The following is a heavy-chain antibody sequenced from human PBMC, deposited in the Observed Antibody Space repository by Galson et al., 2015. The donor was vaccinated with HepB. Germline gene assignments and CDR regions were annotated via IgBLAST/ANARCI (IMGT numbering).Heavy chain of an antibody. J-gene: IGHJ6*02. CDR3: ARGGVFGSGFGADGRDV. Sequence: SLRLSCAASGFTFSIYWMHWVRQAPGKGLVWVSRINNDGSKTNYADSVKGRVTISRDNAKSTLYLQMNSLRAEDTAVYYCARGGVFGSGFGADGRDVWGQGTTVTVSS. CDR1: GFTFSIYW. D-gene: IGHD3-3*01. V-gene: IGHV3-74*01. CDR2: INNDGSKT.